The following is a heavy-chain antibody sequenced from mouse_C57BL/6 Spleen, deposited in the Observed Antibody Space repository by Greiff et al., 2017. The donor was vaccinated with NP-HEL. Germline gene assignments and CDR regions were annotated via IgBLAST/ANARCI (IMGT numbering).Heavy chain of an antibody. V-gene: IGHV2-2*01. CDR3: ARGVEDYLDY. J-gene: IGHJ2*01. CDR2: IWRGGST. D-gene: IGHD1-1*02. CDR1: GFSLTSYG. Sequence: VKVVESGPGLVQPSQSLSITCTVSGFSLTSYGVHWVRQSPGQGLEWLGVIWRGGSTDYNAAFISRLSISKDNSKRQVFFKMNSLQADDTAIYYCARGVEDYLDYWGQGTTLTVSS.